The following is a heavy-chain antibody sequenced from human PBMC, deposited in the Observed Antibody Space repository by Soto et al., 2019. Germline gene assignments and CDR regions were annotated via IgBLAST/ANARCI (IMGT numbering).Heavy chain of an antibody. V-gene: IGHV4-39*01. CDR2: IYYSGST. Sequence: SETLSLTCTVSGGSISSSSYYWGWIRQPPGKGLEWIGSIYYSGSTYYNPSLKSRVTMSVDTSKNQFSLKLSSVTAADTAVYYCARGIAVAGNGMYYCYGMDVWGQGTTVTVSS. D-gene: IGHD6-19*01. CDR1: GGSISSSSYY. J-gene: IGHJ6*02. CDR3: ARGIAVAGNGMYYCYGMDV.